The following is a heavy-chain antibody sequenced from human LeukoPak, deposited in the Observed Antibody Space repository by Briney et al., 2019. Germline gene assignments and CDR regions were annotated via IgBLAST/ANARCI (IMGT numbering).Heavy chain of an antibody. V-gene: IGHV4-39*07. D-gene: IGHD3-3*01. J-gene: IGHJ4*02. CDR2: IYYSGST. Sequence: SETLSLTCSVSGGSISSSNYNWGWIRQPPGKGLEWIGSIYYSGSTFYNPSLKSRVTISVDTAKNQFSLKLSSVTAADTAVYYCARNDFWSGYNDYWGQGTLVTVSS. CDR1: GGSISSSNYN. CDR3: ARNDFWSGYNDY.